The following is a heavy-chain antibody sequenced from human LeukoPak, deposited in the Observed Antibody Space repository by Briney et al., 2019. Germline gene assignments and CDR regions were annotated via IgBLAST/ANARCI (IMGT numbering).Heavy chain of an antibody. CDR2: INPNSGGT. V-gene: IGHV1-2*02. Sequence: ASVKVSCKASGYTFTGYYMHWVRQAPGQGLEWMGWINPNSGGTNYAQKFQGRVTMTRDTSISTAYMELSRLRSDDTAVYYCARAGSSWYYLIDYWGQGTLVTVSS. CDR1: GYTFTGYY. D-gene: IGHD6-13*01. J-gene: IGHJ4*02. CDR3: ARAGSSWYYLIDY.